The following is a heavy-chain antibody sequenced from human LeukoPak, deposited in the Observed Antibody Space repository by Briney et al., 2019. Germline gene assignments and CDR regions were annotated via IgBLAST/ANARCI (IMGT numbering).Heavy chain of an antibody. CDR1: GFTFSSYW. Sequence: GGSLRLSCAASGFTFSSYWMHWVRQAPGKGLVWVSRINSDGSSTSYADSVKGRFTISRDNAKNTLYLQMNSLRAEDTAVYYCARAMAQHSAPDYWGQGTLVTVSS. V-gene: IGHV3-74*01. CDR3: ARAMAQHSAPDY. CDR2: INSDGSST. J-gene: IGHJ4*02. D-gene: IGHD3-10*01.